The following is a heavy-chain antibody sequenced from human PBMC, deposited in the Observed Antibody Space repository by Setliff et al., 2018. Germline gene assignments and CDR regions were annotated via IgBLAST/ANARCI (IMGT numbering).Heavy chain of an antibody. J-gene: IGHJ6*04. V-gene: IGHV4-59*08. CDR2: MSYSGSN. Sequence: PSETLSLTCNVSGASVTRYSWTWIRQPPGRGLEWIGTMSYSGSNDYNPSLKSRVTMSIHTSKNQFSLKLTSVTAADTAVYYCARVSGFLYMDVWGKGTPVTVS. CDR1: GASVTRYS. CDR3: ARVSGFLYMDV. D-gene: IGHD3-3*01.